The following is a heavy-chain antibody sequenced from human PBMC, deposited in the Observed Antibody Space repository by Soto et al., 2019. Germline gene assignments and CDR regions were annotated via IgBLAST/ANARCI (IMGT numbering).Heavy chain of an antibody. Sequence: GGSLRLSCAASGFTFNNSAMTWVCQAPGQGLEWVASISENGGSRGGTYYADSVKGRFTISRDNSKNTLYLQVDSLTGADTAVYYCASAKAVVIAPLGIWGQGALVTVSS. CDR3: ASAKAVVIAPLGI. CDR1: GFTFNNSA. CDR2: ISENGGSRGGT. V-gene: IGHV3-23*01. D-gene: IGHD2-21*01. J-gene: IGHJ3*02.